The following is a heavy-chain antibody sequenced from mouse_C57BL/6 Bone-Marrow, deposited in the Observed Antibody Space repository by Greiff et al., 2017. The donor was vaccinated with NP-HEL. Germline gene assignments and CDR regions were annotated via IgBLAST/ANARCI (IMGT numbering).Heavy chain of an antibody. V-gene: IGHV15-2*01. Sequence: VQLQESGSELRSPGSSVKLSCKDFDSEVFPIAYMSWVRQKPGHGFEWIGGILPSIGRTIYGEKFEDKATLDADTLSNTAYLELNSLTSEDSAIYYCARSLLPYWYFDVWGTGTTVTVSS. CDR1: DSEVFPIAY. CDR3: ARSLLPYWYFDV. CDR2: ILPSIGRT. J-gene: IGHJ1*03. D-gene: IGHD1-1*01.